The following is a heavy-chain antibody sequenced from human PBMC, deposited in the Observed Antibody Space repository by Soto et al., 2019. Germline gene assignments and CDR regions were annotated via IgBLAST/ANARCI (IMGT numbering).Heavy chain of an antibody. J-gene: IGHJ4*02. D-gene: IGHD3-16*01. Sequence: QAQLVESGGGVVQPGRSLRLSCAASGFTFSSYGMHWVRQAPGKGLEWVAVISYDESYKYYADSVKGRFTISRDNSKNTLYLQMNSLRAEDTAVYYCAKWNGGFDYWGQGTLVTVSS. CDR1: GFTFSSYG. V-gene: IGHV3-30*18. CDR3: AKWNGGFDY. CDR2: ISYDESYK.